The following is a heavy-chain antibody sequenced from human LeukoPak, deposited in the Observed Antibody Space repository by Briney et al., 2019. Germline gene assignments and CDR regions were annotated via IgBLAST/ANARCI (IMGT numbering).Heavy chain of an antibody. J-gene: IGHJ4*02. CDR2: INWNGGST. CDR3: ARSGYTSSPTYFDY. V-gene: IGHV3-20*04. CDR1: GFTFDDYG. Sequence: GGSLRLSCAASGFTFDDYGMSWVRQAPGKGLEWVSGINWNGGSTGYADSVKGRLTISRDNAKNSLYLQMNSLRAGDTALYYCARSGYTSSPTYFDYWGQGTLVTVSS. D-gene: IGHD6-6*01.